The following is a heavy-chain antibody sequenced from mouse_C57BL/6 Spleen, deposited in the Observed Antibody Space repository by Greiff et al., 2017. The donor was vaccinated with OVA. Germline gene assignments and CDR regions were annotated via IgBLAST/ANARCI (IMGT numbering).Heavy chain of an antibody. CDR1: GFTFSSYA. D-gene: IGHD1-1*02. CDR3: ARDRGSPWYFDV. Sequence: EVMLVESGGGLVQPGGSLKLSCAASGFTFSSYAMSWVRQTPEKRLEWVATISDGGSYTYYPDNVKGRFTISRDNAKNNLYLQMSHLKSEDTAMYDCARDRGSPWYFDVWGTGTTVTVSS. CDR2: ISDGGSYT. J-gene: IGHJ1*03. V-gene: IGHV5-4*01.